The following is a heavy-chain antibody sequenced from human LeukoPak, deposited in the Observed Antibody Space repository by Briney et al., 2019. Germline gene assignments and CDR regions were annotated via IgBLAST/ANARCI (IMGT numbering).Heavy chain of an antibody. CDR3: ARGVAVAGNRAVYFDY. J-gene: IGHJ4*02. Sequence: SETLSLTCTVSGGSISSYYWSWIRQPPGKGLEWIGYIYYSGSTNYNPSLKSRVTISVDTSKNQFSLKLSSVTAADTAVYYCARGVAVAGNRAVYFDYWGQGTLVTVSS. CDR1: GGSISSYY. D-gene: IGHD6-19*01. V-gene: IGHV4-59*12. CDR2: IYYSGST.